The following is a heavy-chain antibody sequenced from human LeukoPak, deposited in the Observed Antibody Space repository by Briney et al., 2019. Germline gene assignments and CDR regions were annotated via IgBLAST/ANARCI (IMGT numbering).Heavy chain of an antibody. D-gene: IGHD2-2*01. CDR2: ISYDGSNK. Sequence: GGSLRLSCAASGFTFSSYGMHWVRQAPGQGLEWVAVISYDGSNKYYADSVKGRFTISRDNSKNTLYLQMNSLRAEDTAVYYCAKDRRYCSSTSCYEGYYYYGMDVWGQGTTVTVSS. CDR3: AKDRRYCSSTSCYEGYYYYGMDV. V-gene: IGHV3-30*18. CDR1: GFTFSSYG. J-gene: IGHJ6*02.